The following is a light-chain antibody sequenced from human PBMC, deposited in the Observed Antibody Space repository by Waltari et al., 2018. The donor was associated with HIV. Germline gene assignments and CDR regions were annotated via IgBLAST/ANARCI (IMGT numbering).Light chain of an antibody. CDR2: DAS. CDR3: QQYDNSRWT. Sequence: ETISTQSPGTLSLSPGERATLSCRASQSVSSSHLAWYQQKPGQAPRLLVYDASSRATGIPDRFSGSGSGTDFILTINGLEPEDFAVYYCQQYDNSRWTFGQGTKVEIK. J-gene: IGKJ1*01. CDR1: QSVSSSH. V-gene: IGKV3-20*01.